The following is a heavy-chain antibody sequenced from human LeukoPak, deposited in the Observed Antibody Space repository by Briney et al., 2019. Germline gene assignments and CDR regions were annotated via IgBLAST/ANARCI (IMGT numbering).Heavy chain of an antibody. CDR2: ISSSGSTI. CDR3: ARVTMVRGFDY. D-gene: IGHD3-10*01. V-gene: IGHV3-48*03. Sequence: GGSLRLSCAASGFTFSSYEMNWVRQAPGKGLEWVSCISSSGSTIYYADSVKGRFTISRDNAKNSLYLQMNSLRAEDTAVYYCARVTMVRGFDYWGQGTLVTVSS. CDR1: GFTFSSYE. J-gene: IGHJ4*02.